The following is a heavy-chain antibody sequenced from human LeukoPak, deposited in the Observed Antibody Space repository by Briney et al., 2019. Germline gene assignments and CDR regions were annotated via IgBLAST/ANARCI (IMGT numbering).Heavy chain of an antibody. CDR1: GFTFDDYG. Sequence: GGSLRLSCAASGFTFDDYGMSWVRQVPGKGLEWVSGINWNGGSTGYADSVKGRFTISRDNVKTCLYLQMNSLRAEDTALYHCARGVSYELVGGMDVWGQGTTVTVSS. D-gene: IGHD3-16*01. CDR2: INWNGGST. V-gene: IGHV3-20*01. CDR3: ARGVSYELVGGMDV. J-gene: IGHJ6*02.